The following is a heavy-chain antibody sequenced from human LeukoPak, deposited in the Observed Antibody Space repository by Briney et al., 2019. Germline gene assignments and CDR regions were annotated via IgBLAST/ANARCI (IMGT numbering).Heavy chain of an antibody. CDR3: TLIQGWGAGSYFLDY. CDR1: GFTFSNAW. V-gene: IGHV3-15*01. CDR2: IKSKTDGGTT. J-gene: IGHJ4*02. D-gene: IGHD3-10*01. Sequence: PGGSLRLSCAASGFTFSNAWMSWVRQAPGKGLEWVGRIKSKTDGGTTDYAAPVKGRFIISRDDSKNMLYLQMDSLKTEDTAVYYCTLIQGWGAGSYFLDYWGQGALVTVSS.